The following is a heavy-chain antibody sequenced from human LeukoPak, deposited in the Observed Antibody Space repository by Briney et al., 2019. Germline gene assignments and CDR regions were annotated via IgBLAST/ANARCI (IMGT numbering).Heavy chain of an antibody. J-gene: IGHJ4*02. CDR1: GFIFSNYW. CDR3: ARALAVAGTGY. CDR2: IKEDGSEK. Sequence: GGSLRLSCAGSGFIFSNYWMSWVRQAPGKGLEWVANIKEDGSEKYYVDSVKGRFTISRDNAKNSLYLQMNSLRVEDTAVYYCARALAVAGTGYWGQGTLVTVSS. V-gene: IGHV3-7*01. D-gene: IGHD6-19*01.